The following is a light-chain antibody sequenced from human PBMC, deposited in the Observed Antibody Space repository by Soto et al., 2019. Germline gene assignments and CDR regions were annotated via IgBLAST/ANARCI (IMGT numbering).Light chain of an antibody. CDR1: QSISRY. J-gene: IGKJ1*01. CDR3: QQNYGTPGT. CDR2: GAN. V-gene: IGKV1-39*01. Sequence: DIQLTQSPSPLSASVGDRITITSRSSQSISRYLDWYQQRPGTAPKVLIFGANSLQSGVPSRFSGSGSGTEFTLTISSLQPEDFAIYYCQQNYGTPGTFGQGTKVDIK.